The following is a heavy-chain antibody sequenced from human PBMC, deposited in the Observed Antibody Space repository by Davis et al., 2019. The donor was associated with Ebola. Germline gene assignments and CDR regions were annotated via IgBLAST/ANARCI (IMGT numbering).Heavy chain of an antibody. CDR2: IRNKAYGGTT. D-gene: IGHD1-26*01. J-gene: IGHJ4*02. V-gene: IGHV3-49*04. CDR3: ARESGGGIDY. CDR1: GFNFGEYA. Sequence: GESLKISYTASGFNFGEYALTWVRQTPRKGLEWVGFIRNKAYGGTTEYAASVKGRFTISRDDSGNIAYLQMNSLKIEDTAVYYCARESGGGIDYWGQGTLVTVSS.